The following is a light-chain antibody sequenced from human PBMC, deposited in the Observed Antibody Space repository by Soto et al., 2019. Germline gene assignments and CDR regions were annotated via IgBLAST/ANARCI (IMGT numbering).Light chain of an antibody. J-gene: IGKJ4*01. V-gene: IGKV1-33*01. CDR3: QQYDNLPLT. CDR2: DAS. CDR1: QDIKNY. Sequence: DIQMTQSPSSLSASVGDRVTITCQASQDIKNYLNWYLQKSGKAPKLLIYDASDLETGVPSRFSGSGSGTDFTFTINSLQPEDIATYYCQQYDNLPLTFGGGTKVEIK.